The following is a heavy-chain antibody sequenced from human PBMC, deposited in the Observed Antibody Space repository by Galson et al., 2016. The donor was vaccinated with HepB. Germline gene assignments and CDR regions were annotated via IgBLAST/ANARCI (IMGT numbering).Heavy chain of an antibody. J-gene: IGHJ6*02. D-gene: IGHD6-6*01. CDR2: IWYDRGKE. Sequence: SLSLSCAASGFTFSHYGMHWVRQAPGKGLEWVAVIWYDRGKEYYTESVKGRFTISRDNSKNTLYLEMNTLRVEDTAVYFCARGSSSRSIYYYHYTMDVWGQGTTVTVSS. CDR1: GFTFSHYG. CDR3: ARGSSSRSIYYYHYTMDV. V-gene: IGHV3-33*01.